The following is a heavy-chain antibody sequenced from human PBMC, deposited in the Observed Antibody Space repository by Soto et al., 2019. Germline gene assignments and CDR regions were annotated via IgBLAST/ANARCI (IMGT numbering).Heavy chain of an antibody. D-gene: IGHD2-2*01. CDR1: GFTFKNYS. CDR3: ARGGVDQLPHGEFDH. V-gene: IGHV3-30-3*01. CDR2: ISHDGSNQ. Sequence: QVQLVESGGGVVQPGRSLRLSCAASGFTFKNYSMHWVRQAPGKGLEWVAVISHDGSNQKYADSVKGRFTTSGDNFKNALALQMNSLRAEDTALYFCARGGVDQLPHGEFDHWGQGTLVTVSS. J-gene: IGHJ4*02.